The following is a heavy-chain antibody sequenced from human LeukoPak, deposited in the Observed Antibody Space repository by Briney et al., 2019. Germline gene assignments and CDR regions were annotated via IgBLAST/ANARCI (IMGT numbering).Heavy chain of an antibody. D-gene: IGHD3-22*01. CDR1: DDSISSGIYY. J-gene: IGHJ4*02. CDR3: ASQGLLYDSSGQIDY. V-gene: IGHV4-31*03. CDR2: IYGSGST. Sequence: PSQTLSLTCTVSDDSISSGIYYWSWMRQHPGEGLEWIGYIYGSGSTKYKPSLNSRVTISVDTSKKQFSLKLSSVTVADTAVYYCASQGLLYDSSGQIDYWGQGTLVTVSS.